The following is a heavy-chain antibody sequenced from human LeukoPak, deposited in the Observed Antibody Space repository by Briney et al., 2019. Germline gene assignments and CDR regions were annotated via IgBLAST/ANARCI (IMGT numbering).Heavy chain of an antibody. CDR3: AREMGELLLDP. D-gene: IGHD1-26*01. V-gene: IGHV3-23*01. Sequence: GGSLRLSCAASGFTFSSYAMSWVRQAPGKGLEWVSVISESGSSTYYADSVKGRFTISRDNSKNTLYLQMNSLRAEDTAVYYCAREMGELLLDPWGQGTLVTVSS. CDR2: ISESGSST. J-gene: IGHJ5*02. CDR1: GFTFSSYA.